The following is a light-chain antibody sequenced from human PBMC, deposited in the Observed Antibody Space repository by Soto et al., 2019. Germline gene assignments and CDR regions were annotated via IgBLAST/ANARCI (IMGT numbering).Light chain of an antibody. CDR3: QSYAGGNRVV. CDR2: ENN. V-gene: IGLV6-57*02. J-gene: IGLJ2*01. CDR1: SGSIATNY. Sequence: NFMLTQPHSVSESPGKTVTISCTGSSGSIATNYVQWYQQRPGSAPTTVIYENNQRPSGVPDRFSGSIDSSSNSASLTISGLKTEDEADYYCQSYAGGNRVVFGGGTKLTVL.